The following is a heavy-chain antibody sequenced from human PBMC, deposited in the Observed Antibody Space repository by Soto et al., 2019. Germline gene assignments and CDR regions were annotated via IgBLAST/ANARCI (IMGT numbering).Heavy chain of an antibody. CDR1: GFTFDDYA. J-gene: IGHJ4*02. Sequence: GGSLRLSCAASGFTFDDYAMHWVRQAPGKGLEWVSGISWNSGSIGYADSVKGRFTISRDNAKNSLYLQMNSLRAEDTALYYCAKDVDARTIFGVDYFDYWGQGTLVTVSS. CDR3: AKDVDARTIFGVDYFDY. CDR2: ISWNSGSI. V-gene: IGHV3-9*01. D-gene: IGHD3-3*01.